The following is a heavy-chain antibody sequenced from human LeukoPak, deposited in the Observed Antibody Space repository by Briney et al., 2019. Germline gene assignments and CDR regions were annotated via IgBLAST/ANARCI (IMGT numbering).Heavy chain of an antibody. Sequence: PGGSLRLSCAASGFTFTYAWMSWVRQAPGKGLEWVGRINTKSDGGTIDYAAPLKGRFTISRDDSKNTVFLQMNSPKSEDTAVYYCTTGLAFWGQGTLVTVSS. V-gene: IGHV3-15*01. D-gene: IGHD2-21*01. CDR3: TTGLAF. CDR1: GFTFTYAW. J-gene: IGHJ4*02. CDR2: INTKSDGGTI.